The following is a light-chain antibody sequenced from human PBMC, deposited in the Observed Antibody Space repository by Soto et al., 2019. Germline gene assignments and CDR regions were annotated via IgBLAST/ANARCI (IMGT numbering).Light chain of an antibody. CDR1: QSVSSY. CDR2: DAS. V-gene: IGKV3-11*01. J-gene: IGKJ4*01. CDR3: QQRINWPPA. Sequence: EIVLTQSPATLSLSPGERATLSCRASQSVSSYLALYQQKPGQAPRLLIYDASNRATGIPARFSGSGSGPDFTLNIRSLEPEDFAVYYCQQRINWPPAFGGGTKVEIK.